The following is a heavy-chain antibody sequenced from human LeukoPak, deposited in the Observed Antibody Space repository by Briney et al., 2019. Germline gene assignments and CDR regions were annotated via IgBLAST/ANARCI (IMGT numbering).Heavy chain of an antibody. CDR2: INHSGST. CDR1: GGPFSGYY. CDR3: ARGAYYHDSSGYFRGAEIDY. J-gene: IGHJ4*02. D-gene: IGHD3-22*01. Sequence: PSETLSLTCAVYGGPFSGYYWSWIRQPPGKGLEWIGEINHSGSTNYNPSLKSRVTISVDTSKNQFSLKLSSVTAADTAVYYCARGAYYHDSSGYFRGAEIDYWGQGTLVTVSS. V-gene: IGHV4-34*01.